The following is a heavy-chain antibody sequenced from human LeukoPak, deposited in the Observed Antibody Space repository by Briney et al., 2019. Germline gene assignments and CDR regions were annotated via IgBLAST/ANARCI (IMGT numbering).Heavy chain of an antibody. D-gene: IGHD3-22*01. Sequence: PGGSLRLSCAASGFTFSSYGMHWVRQPPGKGLEWIGNISYSGSTYYSPSLKSRVTISLDTSRNQFSLKLSSVTAADTAVCYCARLRDYYDSSAWGQGTLVTVSS. CDR1: GFTFSSYG. V-gene: IGHV4-59*04. CDR3: ARLRDYYDSSA. J-gene: IGHJ5*02. CDR2: ISYSGST.